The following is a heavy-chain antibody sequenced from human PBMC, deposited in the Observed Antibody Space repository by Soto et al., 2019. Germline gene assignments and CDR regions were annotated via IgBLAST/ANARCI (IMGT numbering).Heavy chain of an antibody. J-gene: IGHJ4*02. CDR3: ASKGLSSGYYFDY. D-gene: IGHD3-22*01. CDR2: IYYSGST. CDR1: GGSISSSSYY. V-gene: IGHV4-39*01. Sequence: SETLSLTCTVSGGSISSSSYYWGWIRQPPGKGLEWIGSIYYSGSTYYNPSLKSRVTISVDTSKNQFSLKLSSVTAADTAVYYCASKGLSSGYYFDYWGQGTLVTVSS.